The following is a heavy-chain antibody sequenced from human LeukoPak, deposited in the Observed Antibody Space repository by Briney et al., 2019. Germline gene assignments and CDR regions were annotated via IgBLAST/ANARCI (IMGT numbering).Heavy chain of an antibody. J-gene: IGHJ4*02. CDR1: GYTFTGYY. Sequence: ASVKVSCKASGYTFTGYYMYWARQAPGQGLEWMGWINPNSGGTNYAQKFQGRVTMTRDTSISTAYMELSRLRSDDTAVYYCANTLYSSGWEMVDYWGQGTLVTVSS. D-gene: IGHD6-19*01. CDR3: ANTLYSSGWEMVDY. CDR2: INPNSGGT. V-gene: IGHV1-2*02.